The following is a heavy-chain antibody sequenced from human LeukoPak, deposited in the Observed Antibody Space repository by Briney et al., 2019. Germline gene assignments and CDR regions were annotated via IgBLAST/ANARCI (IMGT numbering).Heavy chain of an antibody. J-gene: IGHJ4*01. CDR3: ASVVVVTAIWSY. D-gene: IGHD2-21*02. CDR1: GGSFSNYY. CDR2: INHSGSI. Sequence: SETLSLTCGVYGGSFSNYYWTWNRQPQGKGLEWIGEINHSGSINYNPSLKSRVTISVDTSKNQFSLKLSSVTAADTAVYFCASVVVVTAIWSYWGQGTLVTVSS. V-gene: IGHV4-34*01.